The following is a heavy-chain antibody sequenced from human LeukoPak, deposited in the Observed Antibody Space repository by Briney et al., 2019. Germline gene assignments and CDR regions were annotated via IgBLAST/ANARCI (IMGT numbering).Heavy chain of an antibody. V-gene: IGHV1-2*02. CDR1: GYTFTGYY. CDR2: INPNSGGT. CDR3: ARCVGATTPLDY. Sequence: ASVKVSCKASGYTFTGYYMHWVRQAPGQGLEWMGWINPNSGGTNYAQKFQGRVTMTRDTSISTAYMELSRLRSDDTAVYYCARCVGATTPLDYWGQGTLVTVSS. J-gene: IGHJ4*02. D-gene: IGHD1-26*01.